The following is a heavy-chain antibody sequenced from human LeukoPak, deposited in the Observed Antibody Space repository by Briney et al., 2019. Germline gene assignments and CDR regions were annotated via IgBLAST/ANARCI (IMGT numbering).Heavy chain of an antibody. J-gene: IGHJ5*02. Sequence: SETLSLTCAVSGYSISSNYYWGWIRQPPGEKLEWIGSIYNSGSTYYNPSLKSRITISVDTSKNHFSLKLSSVTAADTAVYYCARNATTGWFDPWGQGTLVTVSS. D-gene: IGHD1-14*01. CDR1: GYSISSNYY. CDR2: IYNSGST. CDR3: ARNATTGWFDP. V-gene: IGHV4-38-2*01.